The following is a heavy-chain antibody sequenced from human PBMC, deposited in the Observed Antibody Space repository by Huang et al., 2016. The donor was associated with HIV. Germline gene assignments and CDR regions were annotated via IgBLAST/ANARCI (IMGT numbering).Heavy chain of an antibody. CDR1: GFTFSDYS. Sequence: EVQLVESGGGLVKPGGSLRLSCAASGFTFSDYSMSWVRPAPGKGLQWVSHISGSTSYIYYLDSVKGRFAISRDNSKNLLFLQMNSLRAEDTAVYYCARRYNWNYVAHGFDIWGQGTMVTVSS. D-gene: IGHD1-7*01. CDR3: ARRYNWNYVAHGFDI. CDR2: ISGSTSYI. J-gene: IGHJ3*02. V-gene: IGHV3-21*01.